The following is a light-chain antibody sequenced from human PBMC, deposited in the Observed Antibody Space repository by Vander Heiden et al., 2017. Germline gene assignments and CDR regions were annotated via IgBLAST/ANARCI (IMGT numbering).Light chain of an antibody. V-gene: IGKV1-39*01. CDR3: QQSDSTPYT. CDR1: QGISSY. J-gene: IGKJ2*01. CDR2: AAS. Sequence: DIQMTQSPSSLSASVGDRVTITCRASQGISSYLNWYQQKPGKAPKLLIYAASSLQSGVPSRFSGSGSGTDFTLTISSLQPEDFATYYCQQSDSTPYTFGQRTKLEIK.